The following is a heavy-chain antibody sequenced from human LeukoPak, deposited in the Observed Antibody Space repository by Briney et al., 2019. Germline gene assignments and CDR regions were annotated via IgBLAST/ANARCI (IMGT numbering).Heavy chain of an antibody. CDR2: ISAYNGNT. D-gene: IGHD3-10*01. CDR1: GYTFTSYY. V-gene: IGHV1-18*04. CDR3: ARDLHRVVVRGVPHYYYYMDV. Sequence: GASVKSSCKASGYTFTSYYMHWVREAPGQGLEWMGWISAYNGNTNYAQKLQGRVTMTIDASTSTAYMELKSLRSDDTAVYYCARDLHRVVVRGVPHYYYYMDVWGKGTTVTISS. J-gene: IGHJ6*03.